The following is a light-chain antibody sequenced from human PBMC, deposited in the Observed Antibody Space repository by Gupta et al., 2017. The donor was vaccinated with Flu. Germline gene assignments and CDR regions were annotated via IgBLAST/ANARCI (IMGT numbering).Light chain of an antibody. V-gene: IGKV3-20*01. CDR1: QSVSSSY. CDR2: GAS. J-gene: IGKJ4*01. Sequence: EIVLTQSPGTLSLSPGERATLSCRASQSVSSSYLAWYQQKPGQAPRLLIYGASSRATGIPDRFSGSGSGTEFTLTISRREPEDFAVYYCQQYGSSPLTFGGGTXVEIK. CDR3: QQYGSSPLT.